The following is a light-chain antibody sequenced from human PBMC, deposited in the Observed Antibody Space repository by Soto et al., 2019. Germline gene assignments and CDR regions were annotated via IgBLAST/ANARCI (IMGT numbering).Light chain of an antibody. J-gene: IGKJ1*01. CDR2: KAS. Sequence: DIQMTQSPSTLSGSVGDRVTITCRASQTISSWLAWYQQKPGKAPKLLIYKASTLKSGVPSRFSGSGSGTDFILTISSLQSEDSAVYYCQQYNNWPRTFGQGTKVDIK. CDR1: QTISSW. CDR3: QQYNNWPRT. V-gene: IGKV1-5*03.